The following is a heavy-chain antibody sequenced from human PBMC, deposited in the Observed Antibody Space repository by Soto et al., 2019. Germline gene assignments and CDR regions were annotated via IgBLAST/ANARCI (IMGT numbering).Heavy chain of an antibody. CDR1: GFSLSTGDVG. CDR2: IYWDDDK. D-gene: IGHD6-6*01. V-gene: IGHV2-5*02. CDR3: ARSKYSISSFDY. J-gene: IGHJ4*02. Sequence: SGPTLVNPTQTLTLTCTFSGFSLSTGDVGVGWIRQPPGKALDWLAVIYWDDDKRYSPSLKSRLTITKDTSKNQVLLTMTNMDPVDTATYFCARSKYSISSFDYWGQGALVTVSS.